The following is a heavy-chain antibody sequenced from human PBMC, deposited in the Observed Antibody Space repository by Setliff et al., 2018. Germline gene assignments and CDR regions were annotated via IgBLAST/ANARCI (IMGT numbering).Heavy chain of an antibody. CDR2: IYYGGSA. J-gene: IGHJ4*02. D-gene: IGHD2-15*01. V-gene: IGHV4-39*07. CDR3: ARILGYCSGGSCYVPY. CDR1: GGSISSSNYY. Sequence: SETLSLTCTVSGGSISSSNYYWGWIRQPPGKGLEWIGNIYYGGSAYYNPSLKSRVTISVDTSKNQFSLKLGSVTAADTAMYYCARILGYCSGGSCYVPYWGQGTLVTVSS.